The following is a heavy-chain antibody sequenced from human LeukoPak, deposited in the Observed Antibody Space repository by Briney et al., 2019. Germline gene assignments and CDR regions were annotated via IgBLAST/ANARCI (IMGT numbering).Heavy chain of an antibody. Sequence: GGSLRLSCTAPGFTFSSHGMHWVRQAPGKGLEWVAYIQYDGSNQQYADSVKGRFSISRDRSKNIPYLQMNSLRAEDTAVYYCAKRDIVEHAIDYWGQGTLVTVSS. CDR2: IQYDGSNQ. CDR1: GFTFSSHG. J-gene: IGHJ4*02. V-gene: IGHV3-30*02. D-gene: IGHD5-12*01. CDR3: AKRDIVEHAIDY.